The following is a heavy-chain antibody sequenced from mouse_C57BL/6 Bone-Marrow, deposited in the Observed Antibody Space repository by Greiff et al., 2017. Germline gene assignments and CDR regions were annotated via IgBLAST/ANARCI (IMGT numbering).Heavy chain of an antibody. Sequence: VQLQEPGAELVKPGASVKMSCKASGYTFTSYWITWVKQRPGQGLAWIGDIYPASRRTNYNEKFKSKATLTVDPSSSTAYMQLSSLTSEDSAVYYGARRATVVDYWGQGTTLTVSS. D-gene: IGHD1-1*01. V-gene: IGHV1-55*01. CDR1: GYTFTSYW. J-gene: IGHJ2*01. CDR3: ARRATVVDY. CDR2: IYPASRRT.